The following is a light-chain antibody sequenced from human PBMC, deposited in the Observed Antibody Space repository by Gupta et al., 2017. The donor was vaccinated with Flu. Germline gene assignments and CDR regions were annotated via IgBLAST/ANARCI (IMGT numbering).Light chain of an antibody. CDR1: YSDVGGYNY. J-gene: IGLJ2*01. V-gene: IGLV2-14*01. CDR3: SLYTTRGSVG. Sequence: SALTQPASVSGSPGQSITISCIGTYSDVGGYNYVSWYQQYPGKAPKLMMYDVTNRPSGVSQRFSGSKSGVTASLTISGLQAEDEGDYYCSLYTTRGSVGFGGGTKVTVL. CDR2: DVT.